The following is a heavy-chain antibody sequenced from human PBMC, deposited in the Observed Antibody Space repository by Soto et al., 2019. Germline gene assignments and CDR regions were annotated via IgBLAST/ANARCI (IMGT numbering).Heavy chain of an antibody. CDR1: GYTFTSYD. D-gene: IGHD2-2*01. J-gene: IGHJ6*02. Sequence: QVQLVQSGAEVKKPGASVKVSCKASGYTFTSYDINWVRQATGQGLEWMGWMNPNSGNTGYAQKFQGKVTMTRNTSISTAYMELSSLRSEDTAVYYCASMPYYYYGMDVWGQGTTVTVSS. CDR3: ASMPYYYYGMDV. CDR2: MNPNSGNT. V-gene: IGHV1-8*01.